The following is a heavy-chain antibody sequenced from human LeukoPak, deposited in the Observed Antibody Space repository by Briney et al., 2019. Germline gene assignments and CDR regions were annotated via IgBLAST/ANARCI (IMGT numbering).Heavy chain of an antibody. V-gene: IGHV5-51*01. CDR1: GHSFTSYW. CDR3: ARQGAYYYDSSGYYYWFDP. CDR2: IYPGDSDT. J-gene: IGHJ5*02. D-gene: IGHD3-22*01. Sequence: GESLKISCKGSGHSFTSYWIGWVRQMPGKGLEWMGIIYPGDSDTRYSPSFQGQVTISADKSISTAYLQWSSLKASDTAMYYCARQGAYYYDSSGYYYWFDPWGQGTLVTVSS.